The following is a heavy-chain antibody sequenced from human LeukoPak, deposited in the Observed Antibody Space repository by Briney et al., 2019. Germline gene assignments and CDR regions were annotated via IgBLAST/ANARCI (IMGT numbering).Heavy chain of an antibody. CDR3: ARDTSPWQQLDDSSRFDP. V-gene: IGHV3-30*04. CDR2: ISYDGSNK. D-gene: IGHD6-13*01. J-gene: IGHJ5*02. Sequence: PGRSLRLSCAASGFTFSSYAMHWVRQAPGKGLEWVALISYDGSNKYYADSLKGQFTISRDNSKNTLYLQMNSLGPEDTAVYYCARDTSPWQQLDDSSRFDPWGQGTLVTVSS. CDR1: GFTFSSYA.